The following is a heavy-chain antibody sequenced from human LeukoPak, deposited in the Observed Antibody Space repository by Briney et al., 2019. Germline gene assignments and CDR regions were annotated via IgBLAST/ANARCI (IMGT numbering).Heavy chain of an antibody. CDR3: ARASVAVAGEFDY. CDR1: GFTFSSYA. D-gene: IGHD6-19*01. V-gene: IGHV3-30-3*01. CDR2: ISYDGSNK. Sequence: RPGRSLRLSCAASGFTFSSYAMHWVRQAPGKGLEWVAVISYDGSNKYYADSVKGRFTISRDNSKNTLYLQMNSLRAEDTAVYYCARASVAVAGEFDYWGQGTLVTVSS. J-gene: IGHJ4*02.